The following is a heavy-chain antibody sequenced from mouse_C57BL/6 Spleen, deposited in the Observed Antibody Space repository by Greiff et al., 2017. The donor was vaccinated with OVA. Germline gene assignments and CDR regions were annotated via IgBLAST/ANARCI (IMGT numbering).Heavy chain of an antibody. CDR1: GFTFSSYA. J-gene: IGHJ2*01. Sequence: EVQLVESGGGLVKPGGSLKLSCAASGFTFSSYAMSWVRQTPEKRLEWVATISDGGSYTYYPDNVKGRFTISRDNAKNNLYLQMSHLKSEDTAMYYCASQLGDYWGQGTTLTVSS. CDR3: ASQLGDY. CDR2: ISDGGSYT. V-gene: IGHV5-4*01. D-gene: IGHD4-1*02.